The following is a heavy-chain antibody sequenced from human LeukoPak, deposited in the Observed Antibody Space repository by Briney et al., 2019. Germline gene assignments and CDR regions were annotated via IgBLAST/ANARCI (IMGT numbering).Heavy chain of an antibody. J-gene: IGHJ6*03. CDR2: IKQDGSEK. V-gene: IGHV3-7*01. Sequence: PAGGSLRLSCAASGFTLSSYWMSWVRQAPGKGLEWVANIKQDGSEKYYVDSVKGRFTISRDNAKNSLYLQMNSLRAEDTAVYYCARGDDCSGGSCYLLDYYYMDVWGKGTTVTVSS. D-gene: IGHD2-15*01. CDR3: ARGDDCSGGSCYLLDYYYMDV. CDR1: GFTLSSYW.